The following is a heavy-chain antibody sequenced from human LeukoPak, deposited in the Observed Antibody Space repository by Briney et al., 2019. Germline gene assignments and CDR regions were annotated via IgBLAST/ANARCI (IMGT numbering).Heavy chain of an antibody. Sequence: PSETLSLTCAVSGGSISSRNWWSWVRQPPGKGLEWIGEIHHSGSTNYNPSLKSRVTISVDKSKNKFSLNLSSVTAADTAVYYCAKIVGYGSEYYYYYMDVWGKGTTVTVSS. CDR2: IHHSGST. CDR3: AKIVGYGSEYYYYYMDV. J-gene: IGHJ6*03. CDR1: GGSISSRNW. D-gene: IGHD3-10*01. V-gene: IGHV4-4*02.